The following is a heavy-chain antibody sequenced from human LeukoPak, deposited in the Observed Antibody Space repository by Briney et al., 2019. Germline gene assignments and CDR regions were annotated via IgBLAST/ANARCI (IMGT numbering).Heavy chain of an antibody. CDR2: ISAYNGNT. CDR1: GYTFTSYG. Sequence: ASVKVSCKACGYTFTSYGISWVRQAPGQGLEWMGWISAYNGNTNYAQKLQGRVTMTTDTSTSTAYMELRSLRSDDTAVYYCARVYSGYDCAFFYYWGQGTLVTVSS. V-gene: IGHV1-18*01. CDR3: ARVYSGYDCAFFYY. J-gene: IGHJ4*02. D-gene: IGHD5-12*01.